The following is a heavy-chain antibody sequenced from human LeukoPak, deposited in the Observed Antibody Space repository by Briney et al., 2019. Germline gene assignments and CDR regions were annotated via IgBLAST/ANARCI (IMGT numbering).Heavy chain of an antibody. J-gene: IGHJ4*02. CDR2: FDPEDGET. Sequence: ASVKVSCKVSGYTLTELSMHWVRQAPGKGLEWMGGFDPEDGETIYAQKFQGRVTMTEDTSTDTAYMELSSLGSEDTAVYYCATGRITMLVVVIALDFWGQGTLVTVSS. CDR3: ATGRITMLVVVIALDF. CDR1: GYTLTELS. V-gene: IGHV1-24*01. D-gene: IGHD3-22*01.